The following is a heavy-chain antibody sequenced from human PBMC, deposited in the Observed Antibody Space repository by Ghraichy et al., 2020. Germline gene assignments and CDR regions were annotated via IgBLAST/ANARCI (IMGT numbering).Heavy chain of an antibody. J-gene: IGHJ4*02. CDR3: ARHVETSMVTAYFGY. CDR2: ISASSSHI. CDR1: GFTFSIYS. Sequence: LSLTCAASGFTFSIYSMNWVRRAPGKGLEWVSFISASSSHIYDADAVKGRFTISRDNAKNLLYLPMNNLRAEDTAVYYCARHVETSMVTAYFGYWGQGTQVTVA. D-gene: IGHD5-18*01. V-gene: IGHV3-21*01.